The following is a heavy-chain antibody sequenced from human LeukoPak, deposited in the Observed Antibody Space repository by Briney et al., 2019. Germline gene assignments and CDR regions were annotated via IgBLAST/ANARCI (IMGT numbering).Heavy chain of an antibody. CDR2: IWYDGSNK. V-gene: IGHV3-33*01. CDR3: ARDRCSSTSCYYYYGMDV. Sequence: PGGSLRLSCAASGFTFSSYGMHWVRQAPGKGLEWVAVIWYDGSNKYYADSVKGRFTISRDNSKNTLYLQMNSLRAEDTAVYYCARDRCSSTSCYYYYGMDVWGQGTTVTVSS. J-gene: IGHJ6*02. CDR1: GFTFSSYG. D-gene: IGHD2-2*01.